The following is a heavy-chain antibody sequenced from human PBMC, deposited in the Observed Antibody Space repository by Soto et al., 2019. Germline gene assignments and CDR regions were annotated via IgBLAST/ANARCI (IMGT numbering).Heavy chain of an antibody. V-gene: IGHV4-39*02. Sequence: SETLSLTCTVSGGSISSSSYYWGWIRQPPGKGLEWIGSSCYSGSTYYNPSLKSRVTIYVDTSKTQFSLRLSSVTAAETAVYYCATDGVVVAANVDYWGQGTLVTVSS. J-gene: IGHJ4*02. CDR2: SCYSGST. CDR3: ATDGVVVAANVDY. D-gene: IGHD2-15*01. CDR1: GGSISSSSYY.